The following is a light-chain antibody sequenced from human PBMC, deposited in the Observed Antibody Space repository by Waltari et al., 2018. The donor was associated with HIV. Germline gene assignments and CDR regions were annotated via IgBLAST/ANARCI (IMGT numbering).Light chain of an antibody. CDR3: AAWDDSLLV. J-gene: IGLJ2*01. CDR1: SSNIGSNY. Sequence: QSVLTQPPSASGTPGQRVTISCSGSSSNIGSNYVYWYQQLPGTAPKLLIYRNNQRPSGVPDRFSGPKSGTSASLAIIGLRSEDEADYYCAAWDDSLLVFGGGTKLTVL. CDR2: RNN. V-gene: IGLV1-47*01.